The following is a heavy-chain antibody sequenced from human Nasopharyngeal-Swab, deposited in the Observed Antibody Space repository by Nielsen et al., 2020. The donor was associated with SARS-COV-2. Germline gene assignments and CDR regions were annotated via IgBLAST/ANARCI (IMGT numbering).Heavy chain of an antibody. D-gene: IGHD2-15*01. CDR2: ISAYNGNT. Sequence: ASVKVSCKASGYTFTSYGISWVRQAPGQGLEWMRWISAYNGNTNYAQKLQGRVTMTTDTSTSTAYMELRSLRSDDTAVYYCAREARYCSGGSCYLPPDYWGQGTLVTVSS. V-gene: IGHV1-18*01. J-gene: IGHJ4*02. CDR3: AREARYCSGGSCYLPPDY. CDR1: GYTFTSYG.